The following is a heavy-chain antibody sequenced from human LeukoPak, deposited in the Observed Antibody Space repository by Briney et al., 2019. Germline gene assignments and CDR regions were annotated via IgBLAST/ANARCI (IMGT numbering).Heavy chain of an antibody. CDR3: ARDRTTNYYDSSGYYYKADPHAFDI. CDR1: GYTFTGYY. V-gene: IGHV1-2*04. D-gene: IGHD3-22*01. Sequence: ASVKVSCKASGYTFTGYYMHWVRQAPGQGLEWMGWINPNSGGTNYAQKFQGWVTMTRDTSISTAYMELSRLRSDDTAVYYCARDRTTNYYDSSGYYYKADPHAFDIWGQGTMVTVSS. J-gene: IGHJ3*02. CDR2: INPNSGGT.